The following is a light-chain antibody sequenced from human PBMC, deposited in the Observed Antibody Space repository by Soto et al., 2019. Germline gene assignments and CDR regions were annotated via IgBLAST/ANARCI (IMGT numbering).Light chain of an antibody. CDR1: SSDVGAYNY. CDR2: DVS. V-gene: IGLV2-14*03. CDR3: SSFTRSNSYV. J-gene: IGLJ1*01. Sequence: QSALTQPASVSGSPGQSITISCTGTSSDVGAYNYVSWYQQHPGKVPKLMIYDVSDRPSGVSNRFSGSKSGNTASLTISGLQVEDEADYYCSSFTRSNSYVFGTGTKVTVL.